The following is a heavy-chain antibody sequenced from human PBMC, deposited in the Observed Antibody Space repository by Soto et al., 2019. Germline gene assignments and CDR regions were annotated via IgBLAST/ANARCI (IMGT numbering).Heavy chain of an antibody. CDR2: ISGSGGST. J-gene: IGHJ5*02. CDR3: DKATAAAGTSSWFDP. V-gene: IGHV3-23*01. D-gene: IGHD6-13*01. Sequence: GGSLRLSCAASGFTFSSYAMSWVRQAPGKGLEWVSAISGSGGSTYYADSVEGRFTISRDNSKNTLSLQMNSLRAEDTAVYYCDKATAAAGTSSWFDPWGQGTPVTVYS. CDR1: GFTFSSYA.